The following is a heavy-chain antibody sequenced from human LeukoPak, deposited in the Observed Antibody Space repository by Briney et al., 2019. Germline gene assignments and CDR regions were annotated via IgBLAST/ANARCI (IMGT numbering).Heavy chain of an antibody. J-gene: IGHJ4*02. CDR1: GFTFSSYA. D-gene: IGHD3-22*01. V-gene: IGHV3-23*01. Sequence: GGSLRLSCAASGFTFSSYAMNWVRQAPGKRLEWVSSIIGSGRDTYYADSVKGRITISRDNSKNTVYLQMNSLRAEDTAVYYCAKYLSSGFLYYFDYWGQGTLVTVSS. CDR2: IIGSGRDT. CDR3: AKYLSSGFLYYFDY.